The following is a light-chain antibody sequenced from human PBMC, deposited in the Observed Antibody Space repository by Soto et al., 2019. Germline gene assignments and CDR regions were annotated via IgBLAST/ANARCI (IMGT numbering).Light chain of an antibody. CDR2: DAS. CDR3: QKYNTNPWT. CDR1: QSIRTW. J-gene: IGKJ1*01. Sequence: DIQMTQSPSTLSASVGDRVTITCRASQSIRTWLAWYQQKPGKAPKLLIFDASSLKSGVPSRFSGGGSGTEFTLTISSLQPDDFATYYCQKYNTNPWTFGQGTKV. V-gene: IGKV1-5*01.